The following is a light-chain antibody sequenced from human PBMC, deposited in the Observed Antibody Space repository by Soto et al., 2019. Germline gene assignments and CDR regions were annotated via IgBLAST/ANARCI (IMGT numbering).Light chain of an antibody. CDR2: AAS. CDR3: QQLSSDPPMYT. V-gene: IGKV1-9*01. J-gene: IGKJ2*01. CDR1: QGISSY. Sequence: DIQLTQSPSFLSASVGDRVTITCRASQGISSYLAWYQQKPGKAPKLLIYAASTLQSGVPSRFSGSGSGTEFTLTISSLQPEDFATYYCQQLSSDPPMYTFGQGTKLEIK.